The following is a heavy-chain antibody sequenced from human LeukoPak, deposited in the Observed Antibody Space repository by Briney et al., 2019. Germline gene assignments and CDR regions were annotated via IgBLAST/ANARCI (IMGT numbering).Heavy chain of an antibody. CDR1: GGSISSYY. Sequence: SETLSLTCTVSGGSISSYYWSWIRQPAGKGGEWVGRIYTSGSTNYNPSLKSRVTISVDTSKNQFSLKLSSVTAADTAVYSCARHSDGSSPVHFDYWGQGTLVTVSS. CDR3: ARHSDGSSPVHFDY. J-gene: IGHJ4*02. D-gene: IGHD6-6*01. V-gene: IGHV4-4*07. CDR2: IYTSGST.